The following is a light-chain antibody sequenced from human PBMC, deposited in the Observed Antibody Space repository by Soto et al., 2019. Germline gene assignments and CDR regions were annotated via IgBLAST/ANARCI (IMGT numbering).Light chain of an antibody. CDR2: DAS. Sequence: DIQMTQSPSSLSASVGDRVTITCQASQDISNYLNWYQQKPGKAPKLLIYDASNLETGVPSRFSGSGSGTDFTFNISSLQPEDIATYYWQQYDNLPWTFGKGTKVEIK. V-gene: IGKV1-33*01. J-gene: IGKJ1*01. CDR1: QDISNY. CDR3: QQYDNLPWT.